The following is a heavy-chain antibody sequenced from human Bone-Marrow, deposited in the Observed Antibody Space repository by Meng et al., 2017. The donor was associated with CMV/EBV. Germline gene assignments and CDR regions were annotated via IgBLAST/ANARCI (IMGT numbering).Heavy chain of an antibody. D-gene: IGHD5-12*01. CDR1: GFTFSSYA. CDR2: ISYDGSNK. CDR3: ARYSGYGRHYYYYYGMDV. V-gene: IGHV3-30-3*01. J-gene: IGHJ6*02. Sequence: GESLKISCAASGFTFSSYAMHWVRQAPGKGLEWVAVISYDGSNKYYADSVKGRFTISRDNSKNTLYLQMNSLRAEDTAVYYCARYSGYGRHYYYYYGMDVWGQGTTVTFSS.